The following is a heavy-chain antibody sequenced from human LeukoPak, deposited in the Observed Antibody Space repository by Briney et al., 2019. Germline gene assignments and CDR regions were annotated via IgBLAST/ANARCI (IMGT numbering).Heavy chain of an antibody. J-gene: IGHJ5*02. CDR3: ARDEAAAGTQWFDP. V-gene: IGHV1-2*06. CDR1: GYTFTDSY. CDR2: INPNSGDP. D-gene: IGHD6-13*01. Sequence: ASVKVSCKTSGYTFTDSYIHWVRQAPGQGLEWMGRINPNSGDPNYPQKFQGRVTMTRDTSISTAYMELSRLRSDDTAVYYCARDEAAAGTQWFDPWGQGTLVTVSS.